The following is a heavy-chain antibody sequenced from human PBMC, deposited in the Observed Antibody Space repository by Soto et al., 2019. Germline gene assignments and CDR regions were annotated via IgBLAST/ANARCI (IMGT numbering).Heavy chain of an antibody. J-gene: IGHJ6*02. CDR1: GGSISSYC. CDR3: ARDRPARASGYPLSPPYYYYVMDV. V-gene: IGHV4-59*01. Sequence: PSETLSLTCTVSGGSISSYCWSWIRQPPGKGMEWIGYIYYNGSTNYNPSLKSRVTISVDTSKNQFSLKLSSVTAADTAVYYCARDRPARASGYPLSPPYYYYVMDVWGRGTTVTV. D-gene: IGHD5-12*01. CDR2: IYYNGST.